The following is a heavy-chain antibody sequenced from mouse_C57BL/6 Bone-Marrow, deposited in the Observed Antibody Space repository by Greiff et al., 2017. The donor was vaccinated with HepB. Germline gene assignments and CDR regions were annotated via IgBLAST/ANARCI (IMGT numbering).Heavy chain of an antibody. CDR2: IYPRSGNT. J-gene: IGHJ3*01. CDR3: ARAYYDYGWFAY. Sequence: VQLQESGAELARPGASVKLSCKASGYTFTSYGISWVKQRTGQGLEWIGEIYPRSGNTYYNEKFKGKATLTADKSSSTAYMELRSLTSEDSAVYFSARAYYDYGWFAYWGQGTLVTVSA. D-gene: IGHD2-4*01. V-gene: IGHV1-81*01. CDR1: GYTFTSYG.